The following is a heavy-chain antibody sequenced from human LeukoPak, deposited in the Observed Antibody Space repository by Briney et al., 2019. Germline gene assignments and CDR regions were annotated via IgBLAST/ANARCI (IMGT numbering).Heavy chain of an antibody. CDR1: GFTFSNYG. V-gene: IGHV3-23*01. CDR3: AKRSDSYYGMDV. Sequence: GGSLRLSCAASGFTFSNYGMSWVRQAPGRGLEWVSTIVASGAGTFYADSVKGRFTISRDNSQNTLYLQVNSLRAEDTAVYYCAKRSDSYYGMDVWGQGTTVTVSS. CDR2: IVASGAGT. J-gene: IGHJ6*02.